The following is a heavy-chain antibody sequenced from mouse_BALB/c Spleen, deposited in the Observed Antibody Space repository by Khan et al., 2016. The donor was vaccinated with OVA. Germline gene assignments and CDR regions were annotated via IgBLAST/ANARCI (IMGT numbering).Heavy chain of an antibody. J-gene: IGHJ4*01. D-gene: IGHD6-1*01. CDR3: AGFEASYYAVDY. CDR1: GFSLSSYG. CDR2: IWGDGNT. V-gene: IGHV2-3*01. Sequence: QVQLKQSGPGLVAPSQSLSITCTVSGFSLSSYGVSWVRQPPGKGLEWLGVIWGDGNTNYHSVLKSRLSISKDNSKSQVFLKLNSLQTDDTATYXCAGFEASYYAVDYWGQGTSVTVSS.